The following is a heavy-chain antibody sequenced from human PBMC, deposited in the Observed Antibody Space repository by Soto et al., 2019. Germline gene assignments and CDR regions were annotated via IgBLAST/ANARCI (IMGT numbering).Heavy chain of an antibody. V-gene: IGHV6-1*01. CDR2: TYYRSKWYN. Sequence: SPTLSLTCAISGDTVSSNSAAWNWIRQSPSRGLEWLGRTYYRSKWYNDYAISVRSRITISPDTFKNQFSLQLKSVTPEDSAVYYCARQEAFDGNPLDFWGQGALVTVSS. D-gene: IGHD3-3*02. CDR3: ARQEAFDGNPLDF. CDR1: GDTVSSNSAA. J-gene: IGHJ4*02.